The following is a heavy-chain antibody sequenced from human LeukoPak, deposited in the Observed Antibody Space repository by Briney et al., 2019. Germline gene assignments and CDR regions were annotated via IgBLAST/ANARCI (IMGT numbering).Heavy chain of an antibody. CDR3: ARWYYDSSGFYFDY. Sequence: SETLSLTCTVSGGSISSYYWSWIRQPPGKGLERIGYIYYSGSTNYNPSLKSRVTISVDTSKNQFSLKLSSVTAADTAVYYCARWYYDSSGFYFDYWGQGTLVTVSS. V-gene: IGHV4-59*08. CDR1: GGSISSYY. J-gene: IGHJ4*02. CDR2: IYYSGST. D-gene: IGHD3-22*01.